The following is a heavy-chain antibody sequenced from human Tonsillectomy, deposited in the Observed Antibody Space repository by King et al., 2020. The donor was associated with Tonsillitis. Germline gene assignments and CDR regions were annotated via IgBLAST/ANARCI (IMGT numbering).Heavy chain of an antibody. J-gene: IGHJ6*02. CDR2: ISYDGSNK. V-gene: IGHV3-30-3*01. CDR1: GFTFSSYA. D-gene: IGHD3-3*01. CDR3: AGGSALRFLEWLSSLYYGMDV. Sequence: VQLVESGGGVVQPGRSLRLSCAASGFTFSSYAMHRVRQAPGKGLEWVAVISYDGSNKYYADSFKGRFTISRDNSKNTLYLQMNSLRAEDTAVYYCAGGSALRFLEWLSSLYYGMDVWGQGTTVTVSS.